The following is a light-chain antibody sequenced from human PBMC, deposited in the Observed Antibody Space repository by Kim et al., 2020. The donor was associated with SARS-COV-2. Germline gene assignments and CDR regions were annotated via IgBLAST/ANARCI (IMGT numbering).Light chain of an antibody. CDR2: RAS. CDR3: QQYTNWPPEYT. J-gene: IGKJ2*01. Sequence: SPGERATLSCRASQSVSSNLAWYQQKPGQAPRLFIFRASTRATGIPARFSGSGSGTEFTLTISSLQSEDFAVYYCQQYTNWPPEYTFGQGTKLEI. CDR1: QSVSSN. V-gene: IGKV3-15*01.